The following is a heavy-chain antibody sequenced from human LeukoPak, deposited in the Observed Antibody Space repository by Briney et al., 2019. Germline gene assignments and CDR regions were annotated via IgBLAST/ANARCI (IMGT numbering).Heavy chain of an antibody. V-gene: IGHV4-59*01. J-gene: IGHJ5*02. CDR2: IYYNGDT. D-gene: IGHD3-10*01. CDR3: VRGPYGSSISNWFDP. CDR1: GDSITGYS. Sequence: SETLSLTCSVSGDSITGYSWSWIRQTPGKGLEWIGYIYYNGDTHYNPSLNSRLSMSLDTPKKQFSLNLRSVTAADTAVYYCVRGPYGSSISNWFDPWGQGLLVTVSS.